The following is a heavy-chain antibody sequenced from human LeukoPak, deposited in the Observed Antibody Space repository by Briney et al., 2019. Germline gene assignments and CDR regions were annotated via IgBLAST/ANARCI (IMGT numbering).Heavy chain of an antibody. CDR1: GGTFSSYA. V-gene: IGHV1-69*04. CDR2: IIPILGIA. D-gene: IGHD5-18*01. CDR3: ARETYSYGNDAFDI. Sequence: SVKVSCKASGGTFSSYAISWVRQAPGQGLEWTGRIIPILGIANYAQKFQGRVTITADKSTSTAYMELSSLRSEDTAVYYCARETYSYGNDAFDIWGQGTMVTVSS. J-gene: IGHJ3*02.